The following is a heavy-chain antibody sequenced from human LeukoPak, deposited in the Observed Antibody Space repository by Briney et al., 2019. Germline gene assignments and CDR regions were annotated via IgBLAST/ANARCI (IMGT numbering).Heavy chain of an antibody. CDR3: ARRRIVGSTDDAFDI. J-gene: IGHJ3*02. D-gene: IGHD1-26*01. V-gene: IGHV3-30-3*01. Sequence: GGSLTFSCTASVFPFSSDSMHWVRHAPCKGLEWAVVMSSDGNTKYYADSVEGRFTISRDNSNNTLYLQMNSLGADDTAIYYCARRRIVGSTDDAFDIWGQGTMVTFSS. CDR2: MSSDGNTK. CDR1: VFPFSSDS.